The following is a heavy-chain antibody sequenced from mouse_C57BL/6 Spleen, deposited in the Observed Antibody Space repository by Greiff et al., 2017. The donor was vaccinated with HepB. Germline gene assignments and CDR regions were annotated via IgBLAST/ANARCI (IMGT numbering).Heavy chain of an antibody. CDR3: ARGSSTTVANYWYFDV. CDR2: IYPGSGST. V-gene: IGHV1-55*01. Sequence: QVQLQQPGAELVKPGASVKMSCKASGYTFTSYWITWVKQRPGQGLEWIGDIYPGSGSTNYNEKFKSKATLTVDTSSSTAYMQLSSLTSEDSAVYYGARGSSTTVANYWYFDVWGTGTTVTVSS. CDR1: GYTFTSYW. D-gene: IGHD1-1*01. J-gene: IGHJ1*03.